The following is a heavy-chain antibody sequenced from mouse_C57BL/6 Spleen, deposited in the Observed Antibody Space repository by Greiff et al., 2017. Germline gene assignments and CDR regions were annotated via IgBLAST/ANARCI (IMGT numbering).Heavy chain of an antibody. V-gene: IGHV14-1*01. Sequence: VQLQQSGAELVRPGASVKLSCTASGFNIKDYYMHWVKQRPEQGLEWIGRLDPADGDTDYAPKFQGKATLTADKSSNTAYMQLSSLTSEDTAVYYFSNYGNNTFAYWGQGTLVTVSA. D-gene: IGHD1-1*01. CDR3: SNYGNNTFAY. J-gene: IGHJ3*01. CDR2: LDPADGDT. CDR1: GFNIKDYY.